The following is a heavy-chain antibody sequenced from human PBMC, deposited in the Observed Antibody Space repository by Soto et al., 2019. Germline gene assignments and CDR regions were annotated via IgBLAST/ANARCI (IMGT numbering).Heavy chain of an antibody. D-gene: IGHD6-25*01. Sequence: SETLSLTCTVSGDSMSTYGWKWIRQSAANGLARMGHISATGKTTYHHSLKSRITLSVDTSKNEFSLNLKFVTAPDTAVYFCARDQSAAADFWGPGTLVT. V-gene: IGHV4-4*07. CDR2: ISATGKT. CDR3: ARDQSAAADF. CDR1: GDSMSTYG. J-gene: IGHJ3*01.